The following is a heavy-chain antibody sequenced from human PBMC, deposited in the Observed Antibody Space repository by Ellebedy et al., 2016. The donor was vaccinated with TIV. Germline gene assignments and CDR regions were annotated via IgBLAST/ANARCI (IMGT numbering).Heavy chain of an antibody. J-gene: IGHJ6*01. CDR2: ISDGGTIG. V-gene: IGHV3-11*01. Sequence: GGSLRLSXAVSGFTLSDYYMSWIRQAPGKGLEWAAYISDGGTIGSYTDSVKGRFTISRDSSRDSLYLHMRSLRAEDTAVYYCARARIDSQDYYYGMDVWGQGTTVTVSS. D-gene: IGHD2/OR15-2a*01. CDR1: GFTLSDYY. CDR3: ARARIDSQDYYYGMDV.